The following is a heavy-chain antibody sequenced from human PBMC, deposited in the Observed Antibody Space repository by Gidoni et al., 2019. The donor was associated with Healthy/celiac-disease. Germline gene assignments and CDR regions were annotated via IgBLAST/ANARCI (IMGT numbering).Heavy chain of an antibody. V-gene: IGHV4-39*07. Sequence: QLQLQESGPGLVKPSETLSLTCTVSGGSISSSSYYWGWIRQPPGKGLEWFGSIYYSGSPYYNPSLKSRVTISVDTSKNQFSLKLSSVTAADTAVYYCARVVTIFGVVTPVGDWFDPWGQGTLVTVSS. CDR3: ARVVTIFGVVTPVGDWFDP. D-gene: IGHD3-3*01. CDR1: GGSISSSSYY. CDR2: IYYSGSP. J-gene: IGHJ5*02.